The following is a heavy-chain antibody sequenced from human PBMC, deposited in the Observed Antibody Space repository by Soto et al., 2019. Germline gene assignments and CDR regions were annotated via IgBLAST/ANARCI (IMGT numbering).Heavy chain of an antibody. J-gene: IGHJ5*02. CDR2: TYYRSKWYS. Sequence: SQTLSLTYAISRDRVSRSSEACNSIRLAPTRGIDWLGSTYYRSKWYSVYAPYVKRRTGINAVTTKNQVSLELNSVTPDDSAVYGCARGSRSLRPWGQGTLVTVSS. V-gene: IGHV6-1*01. CDR1: RDRVSRSSEA. CDR3: ARGSRSLRP.